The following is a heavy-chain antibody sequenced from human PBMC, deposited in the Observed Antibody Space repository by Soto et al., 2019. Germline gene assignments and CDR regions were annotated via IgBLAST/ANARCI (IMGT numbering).Heavy chain of an antibody. V-gene: IGHV4-39*02. CDR3: ARTAAAGKYYYGVDV. J-gene: IGHJ6*02. D-gene: IGHD6-13*01. CDR1: GGSISSSSYY. CDR2: IYYSGST. Sequence: SETLSLTCTVSGGSISSSSYYWGWIRQPPGKGLEWIGSIYYSGSTYYNPSLKSRVTISVDKSIGTAYLQWSSLKASDTAIYYCARTAAAGKYYYGVDVWGQGTTVTVSS.